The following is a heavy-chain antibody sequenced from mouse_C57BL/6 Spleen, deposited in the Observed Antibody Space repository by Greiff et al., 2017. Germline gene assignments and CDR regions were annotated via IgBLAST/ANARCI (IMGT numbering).Heavy chain of an antibody. D-gene: IGHD1-1*01. Sequence: LQRSEPRLLRPGASVRISGKASVYSFTDNNWNGGRRSNGKSLEWMGVINPNYGTTSYNQKFKGKATLTVDQSSSTAYMQLNSLTSEDSAVYYCARRHYGSSKYFDVWGTGTTVTVSS. CDR1: VYSFTDNN. V-gene: IGHV1-39*01. J-gene: IGHJ1*03. CDR3: ARRHYGSSKYFDV. CDR2: INPNYGTT.